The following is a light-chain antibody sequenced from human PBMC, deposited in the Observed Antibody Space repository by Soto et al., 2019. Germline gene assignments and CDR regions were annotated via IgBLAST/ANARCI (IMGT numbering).Light chain of an antibody. J-gene: IGLJ3*02. V-gene: IGLV2-23*02. CDR2: EVS. CDR3: CSYAGSTTWV. CDR1: SSDVGSYNL. Sequence: QSVLTQPASVSGSPGQSITISCTGASSDVGSYNLVSWYQQHPGKAPKLIIYEVSKRPSGVSNRFSASKSGNTASLTISGLQAEDEADYYCCSYAGSTTWVFGGGTQLTVL.